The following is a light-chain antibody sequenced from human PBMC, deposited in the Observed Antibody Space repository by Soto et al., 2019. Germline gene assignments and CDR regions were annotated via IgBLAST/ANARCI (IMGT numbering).Light chain of an antibody. CDR2: GNS. CDR1: SSNIGAAYA. CDR3: QSYDSSLSGSV. Sequence: QSVPTQPPSVSGAPGQRVTISCTGSSSNIGAAYAVHWYQQLPGTAPKLLIYGNSNRPSGVPDRFSGSKSGTSASLAITGLQAEDEADYYCQSYDSSLSGSVFGGGTKLTVL. J-gene: IGLJ3*02. V-gene: IGLV1-40*01.